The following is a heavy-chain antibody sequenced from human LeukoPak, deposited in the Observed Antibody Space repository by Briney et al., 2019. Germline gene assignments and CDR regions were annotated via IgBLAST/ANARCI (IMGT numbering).Heavy chain of an antibody. CDR1: GFPFSTHS. CDR3: ARDTSFAVGATLDF. Sequence: GGSLRLSCAASGFPFSTHSLNWVRQAPGKGLEWVSSISAGGDFVYYGDSVEGRFTMSRDNAKNSLHLQMNSLRAEDTAIYYCARDTSFAVGATLDFWGQGTLVTVSS. V-gene: IGHV3-21*01. D-gene: IGHD1-26*01. J-gene: IGHJ4*02. CDR2: ISAGGDFV.